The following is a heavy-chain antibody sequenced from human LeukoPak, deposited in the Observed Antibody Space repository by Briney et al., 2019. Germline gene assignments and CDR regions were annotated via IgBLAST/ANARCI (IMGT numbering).Heavy chain of an antibody. CDR1: TRPLSMISVE. CDR3: PKSGAGEGSPPNWFDP. D-gene: IGHD1-14*01. J-gene: IGHJ5*02. V-gene: IGHV4-39*01. Sequence: SETLSLTSTLSTRPLSMISVECDRVRQPPGKGLEWIGSIYYSGTTYYSPSLKSRVTISVDTSKNQFSLKLTSVTAADTAVYSCPKSGAGEGSPPNWFDPWSQGTLVTVSS. CDR2: IYYSGTT.